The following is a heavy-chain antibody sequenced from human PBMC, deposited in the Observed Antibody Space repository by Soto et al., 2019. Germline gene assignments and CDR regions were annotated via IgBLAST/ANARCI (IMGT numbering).Heavy chain of an antibody. V-gene: IGHV3-53*01. D-gene: IGHD3-22*01. J-gene: IGHJ3*02. CDR3: AKSGDTMIVVVNDAFDI. Sequence: GGSLRLSXAASGFTVSSNFMSWVRQAPGKGLEWVSVIYSGGSTYYADSVKGRFTISRDNSKNTLYLQMNSLRAEDTAVYYCAKSGDTMIVVVNDAFDIWGQGTMVTVSS. CDR1: GFTVSSNF. CDR2: IYSGGST.